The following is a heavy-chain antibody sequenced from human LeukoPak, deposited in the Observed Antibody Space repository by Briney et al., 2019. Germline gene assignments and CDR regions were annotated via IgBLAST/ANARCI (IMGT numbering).Heavy chain of an antibody. CDR2: INHSGST. J-gene: IGHJ6*02. CDR3: ARGPKSYYDFWSGYYNPHRDYYYYGMDV. Sequence: PSETLSLTCTVSGGSISSYYWSWIHQPPGKGLEWIGEINHSGSTNYNPSLKSRVTISVDTSKNQFTLKLSSVTAADTAVYYCARGPKSYYDFWSGYYNPHRDYYYYGMDVWGQGTTVTVSS. V-gene: IGHV4-34*01. CDR1: GGSISSYY. D-gene: IGHD3-3*01.